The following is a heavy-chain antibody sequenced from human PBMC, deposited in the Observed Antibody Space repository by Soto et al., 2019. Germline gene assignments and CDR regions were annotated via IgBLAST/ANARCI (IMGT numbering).Heavy chain of an antibody. CDR3: ARDFKGFVGATMHFDY. Sequence: QVQLVQSGAEVRKAGASVKVSCKTSGYTFTNYGISWVRRAPGQGLEWMGWISIYSGNTKYAQKVRGRVTMTTDTSTSTAYMEVTSLRSDDTAVYYCARDFKGFVGATMHFDYWGQGTLVTVSS. J-gene: IGHJ4*02. D-gene: IGHD1-26*01. CDR2: ISIYSGNT. V-gene: IGHV1-18*01. CDR1: GYTFTNYG.